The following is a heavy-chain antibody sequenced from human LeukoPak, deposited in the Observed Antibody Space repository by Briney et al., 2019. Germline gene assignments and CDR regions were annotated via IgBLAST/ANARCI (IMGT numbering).Heavy chain of an antibody. Sequence: ASVKVSFKASGYTFTSYGISWVRQAPGQGLEWMGWISAYNGNTNYAQKLQGRVTMTTDTSTSTAYMELRSLRSDDTAVYYCARAIVGEPRGAFDIWGQGTMVTVSS. D-gene: IGHD1-26*01. CDR2: ISAYNGNT. J-gene: IGHJ3*02. CDR3: ARAIVGEPRGAFDI. CDR1: GYTFTSYG. V-gene: IGHV1-18*01.